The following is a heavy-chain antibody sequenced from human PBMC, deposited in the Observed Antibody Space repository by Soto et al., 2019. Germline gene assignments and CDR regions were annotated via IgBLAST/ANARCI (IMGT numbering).Heavy chain of an antibody. Sequence: QVQLQQWGAGLLKPSETLSLTCAVYGGSFSGYYWSWIRQPPGKGLEWIGEINHSGSTNYNPSLKSRVTISVGTSKHQFSLKLSSVTAADTAVYYCARDHYDILTGYPTHAFDIWGKGTMVTVSS. CDR1: GGSFSGYY. CDR2: INHSGST. V-gene: IGHV4-34*01. D-gene: IGHD3-9*01. CDR3: ARDHYDILTGYPTHAFDI. J-gene: IGHJ3*02.